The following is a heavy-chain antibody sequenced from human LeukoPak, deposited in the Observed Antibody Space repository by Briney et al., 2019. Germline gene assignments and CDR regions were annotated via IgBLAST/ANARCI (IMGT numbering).Heavy chain of an antibody. CDR2: IWYDGTKK. Sequence: WGSLRLSCAASGFTFSSNGMHWVRQAPGQGLEWVSAIWYDGTKKSYAGSVEGRFTISRDNSKNTVYLQMNSLRAEDTAVYYCVSQRISMTDYWGQGTPVTVSS. D-gene: IGHD3-22*01. V-gene: IGHV3-33*03. J-gene: IGHJ4*02. CDR3: VSQRISMTDY. CDR1: GFTFSSNG.